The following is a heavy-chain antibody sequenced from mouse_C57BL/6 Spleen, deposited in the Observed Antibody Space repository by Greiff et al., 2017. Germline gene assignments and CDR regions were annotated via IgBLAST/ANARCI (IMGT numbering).Heavy chain of an antibody. D-gene: IGHD4-1*01. CDR3: TQTGPFDY. J-gene: IGHJ2*01. CDR2: IDPETGGT. CDR1: GYTFTDYE. V-gene: IGHV1-15*01. Sequence: VKLQESGAELVRPGASVTLSCKASGYTFTDYEMHWVKQTPVHGLEWIGAIDPETGGTAYNQKFKGKAILTADKSSSTAYMELRSLASDDSAVYYCTQTGPFDYWGQGTTLTVSS.